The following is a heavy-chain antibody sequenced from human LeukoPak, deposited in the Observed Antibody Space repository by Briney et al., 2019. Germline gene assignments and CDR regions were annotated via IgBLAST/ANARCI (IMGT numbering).Heavy chain of an antibody. J-gene: IGHJ4*02. Sequence: PGGSLRLSCAASGFTFSSYSMNWVRQAPGKGLEWVSSISSSSSYIYYAGSVKGRFTISRDNAKNSLYLQMNSLRAEDTAVYYCARDTYYGSGTPYWGQGTLVTVSS. D-gene: IGHD3-10*01. CDR1: GFTFSSYS. V-gene: IGHV3-21*01. CDR3: ARDTYYGSGTPY. CDR2: ISSSSSYI.